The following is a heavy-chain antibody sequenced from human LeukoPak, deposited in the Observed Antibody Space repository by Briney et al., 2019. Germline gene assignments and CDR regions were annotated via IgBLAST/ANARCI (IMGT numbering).Heavy chain of an antibody. D-gene: IGHD3-10*01. CDR2: INHSGST. J-gene: IGHJ6*02. CDR3: ARGRQGGSGSHPDYGMDV. CDR1: GGSFSGYY. Sequence: SETLSLTCAVYGGSFSGYYWSWIRQPPGKGLEWTGEINHSGSTNYNPSLKSRVTISVDTSKNQFSLKLSSVTAADTAVYYCARGRQGGSGSHPDYGMDVWGQGTTVTVSS. V-gene: IGHV4-34*01.